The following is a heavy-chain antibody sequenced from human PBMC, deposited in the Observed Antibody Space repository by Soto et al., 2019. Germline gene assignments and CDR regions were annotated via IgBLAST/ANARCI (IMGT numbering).Heavy chain of an antibody. V-gene: IGHV4-34*01. CDR3: AVHYYDSSGYHDY. Sequence: SETLSLTCAVYGGSFSGYYRSWIRQPPGKGLEWIGEINHSGSTNYNPSLKSRVTISVDTSKNQFSLKLSPVTAADTAVYYCAVHYYDSSGYHDYWGQGTLVTVSS. CDR2: INHSGST. CDR1: GGSFSGYY. J-gene: IGHJ4*02. D-gene: IGHD3-22*01.